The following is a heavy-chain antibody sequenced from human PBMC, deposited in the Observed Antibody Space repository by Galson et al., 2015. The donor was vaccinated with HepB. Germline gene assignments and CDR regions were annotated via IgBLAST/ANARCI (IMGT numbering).Heavy chain of an antibody. CDR2: ISAYNGNT. D-gene: IGHD6-13*01. CDR3: ARDSGNRIAAADTFDN. V-gene: IGHV1-18*04. Sequence: SVKVSCKASGYTFTSYGISWVRQAPGQGLEWMGWISAYNGNTNYAQKLQGRVTMTTDTSTSTAYMELRSLRSDDTAVYYCARDSGNRIAAADTFDNWGQGTLVTVSS. J-gene: IGHJ4*02. CDR1: GYTFTSYG.